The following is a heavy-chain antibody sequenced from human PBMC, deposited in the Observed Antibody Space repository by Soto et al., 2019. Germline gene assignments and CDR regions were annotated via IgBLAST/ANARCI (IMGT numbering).Heavy chain of an antibody. CDR1: GFTFSNAW. D-gene: IGHD6-19*01. CDR3: TTIIRYISGWNPFDL. J-gene: IGHJ5*02. Sequence: GGSLRLSCSASGFTFSNAWMNWVRQAPGRGLEWVGRIRSKTEGGTTEYAEPVKGRFTISRDDSQSTLYLQMSSLKVEDTAVYYCTTIIRYISGWNPFDLWGQGTLVRVSS. CDR2: IRSKTEGGTT. V-gene: IGHV3-15*01.